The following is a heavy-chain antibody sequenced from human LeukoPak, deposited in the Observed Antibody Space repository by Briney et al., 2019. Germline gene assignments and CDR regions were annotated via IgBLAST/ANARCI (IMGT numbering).Heavy chain of an antibody. J-gene: IGHJ4*02. Sequence: GSLRLSCEGSGFSFSSYWMTWVRQSPGKGLEWIGEIYHSGSTNYNPSLKSRVSISLDTSKNQFSLRLNSVTPADTAVYYCARSPLGPDQSSNWNYYFDYWGQGSLVTVSS. V-gene: IGHV4-4*02. CDR2: IYHSGST. D-gene: IGHD1-1*01. CDR1: GFSFSSYW. CDR3: ARSPLGPDQSSNWNYYFDY.